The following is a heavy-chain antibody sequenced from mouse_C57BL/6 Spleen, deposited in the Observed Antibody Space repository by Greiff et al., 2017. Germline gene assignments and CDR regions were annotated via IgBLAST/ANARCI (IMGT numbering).Heavy chain of an antibody. CDR3: ASATVVAPTDFYAMDY. V-gene: IGHV1-64*01. CDR1: GYTFTSYW. Sequence: VQLQQPGAELVKPGASVKLSCKASGYTFTSYWMHWVKQRPGQGLEWIGMIHPNSGSTNYNEKFKSKATLTVDKSSSTAYMQLSSLTSEDSAVYYCASATVVAPTDFYAMDYWGQGTSVTVSS. CDR2: IHPNSGST. J-gene: IGHJ4*01. D-gene: IGHD1-1*01.